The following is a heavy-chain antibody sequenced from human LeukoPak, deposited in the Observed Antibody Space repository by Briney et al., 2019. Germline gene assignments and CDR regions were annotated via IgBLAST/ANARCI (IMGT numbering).Heavy chain of an antibody. J-gene: IGHJ4*02. V-gene: IGHV3-23*01. CDR1: GFTFSSYG. CDR2: ISGSGGST. CDR3: AKLYSSGSLNDY. Sequence: GGTLRLSCAASGFTFSSYGMSWVRQAPGKGLEWVSAISGSGGSTYYADSVKGRFTISRDNSKNTLYLQMNSLRAEDTAVYYCAKLYSSGSLNDYWGQGTLVTVSS. D-gene: IGHD6-19*01.